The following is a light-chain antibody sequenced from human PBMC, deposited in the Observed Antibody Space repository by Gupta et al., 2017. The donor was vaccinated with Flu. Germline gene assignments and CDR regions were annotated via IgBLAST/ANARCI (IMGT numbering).Light chain of an antibody. V-gene: IGKV1-33*01. J-gene: IGKJ4*01. CDR1: QGISNY. Sequence: DIQMTQPRSSLSASEGDRVTITCQASQGISNYLNWYQQKPGKAPKLLIYDASNLETGVPSRFSGSGSGTDFTFTISSQQPEDIAAYYCQQYGNLALTFGGGTKVEIK. CDR2: DAS. CDR3: QQYGNLALT.